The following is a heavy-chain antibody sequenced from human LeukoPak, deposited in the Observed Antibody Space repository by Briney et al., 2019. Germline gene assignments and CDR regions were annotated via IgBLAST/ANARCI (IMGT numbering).Heavy chain of an antibody. J-gene: IGHJ4*02. CDR3: ARGQWLVPFDY. CDR2: IYYSGST. CDR1: GGSISSYY. V-gene: IGHV4-59*01. Sequence: SETLSLTCTVSGGSISSYYWSWIRQPPGKGLEWIGYIYYSGSTNYNPSLKSRVTISVGTSKNQFSLKLSSVTAADTAVYYCARGQWLVPFDYWGQGTLVTVSS. D-gene: IGHD6-19*01.